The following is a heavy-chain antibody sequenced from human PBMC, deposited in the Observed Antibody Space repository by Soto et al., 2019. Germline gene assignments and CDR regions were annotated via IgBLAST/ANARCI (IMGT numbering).Heavy chain of an antibody. CDR2: IIPILGIA. J-gene: IGHJ6*03. Sequence: ASVKVSCKASGGTFSSYTISWARQAPGQGLEWMGRIIPILGIANYAQKFQGRVTITADKSTSTAYMELSSLRSEDTAVYYCASRRDFWSGYYTDYYYYYMHGWGKGTTVTVSS. V-gene: IGHV1-69*02. D-gene: IGHD3-3*01. CDR3: ASRRDFWSGYYTDYYYYYMHG. CDR1: GGTFSSYT.